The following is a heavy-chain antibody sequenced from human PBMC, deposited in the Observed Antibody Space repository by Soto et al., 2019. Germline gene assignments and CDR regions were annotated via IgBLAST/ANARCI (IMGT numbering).Heavy chain of an antibody. CDR1: GGTFSSYA. J-gene: IGHJ4*02. Sequence: AASLKVSCKTSGGTFSSYAISWVRQAPGQGLEWMGGIVPIVDTATYAQKFQGRVTMTRDTSTSTVYMELSSLRSEDAAVYFCARDSSGYYYVYWGQGTLVTVSS. V-gene: IGHV1-69*05. D-gene: IGHD3-22*01. CDR3: ARDSSGYYYVY. CDR2: IVPIVDTA.